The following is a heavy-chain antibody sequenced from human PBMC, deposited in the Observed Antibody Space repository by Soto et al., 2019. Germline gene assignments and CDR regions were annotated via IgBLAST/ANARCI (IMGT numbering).Heavy chain of an antibody. CDR1: GYIFTDYY. V-gene: IGHV1-2*02. D-gene: IGHD2-15*01. J-gene: IGHJ4*02. CDR3: ARDSTSGYGGNPPSVY. Sequence: ASVKVSCKASGYIFTDYYVHWVRQAPGQGLEWLGWINPSNGVTYYAQNLRDRVTMTRDTSTSTAYMELTSLRSDDTAVYYCARDSTSGYGGNPPSVYWGQGTLVTVSS. CDR2: INPSNGVT.